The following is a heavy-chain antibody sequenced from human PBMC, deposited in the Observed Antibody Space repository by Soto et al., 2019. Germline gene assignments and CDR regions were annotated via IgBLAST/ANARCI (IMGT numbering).Heavy chain of an antibody. CDR2: ISGSGDGT. CDR3: AKFGMATTKRSPPYYIDY. Sequence: GGSLRLSCAASGFTFSSYAMSWVRQAPGKGLEWVSSISGSGDGTYYADSVKGRFTFSRDNSKNTLYLQMNSLRAEDTAVYYCAKFGMATTKRSPPYYIDYWGQGALVTVSS. V-gene: IGHV3-23*01. CDR1: GFTFSSYA. D-gene: IGHD1-1*01. J-gene: IGHJ4*02.